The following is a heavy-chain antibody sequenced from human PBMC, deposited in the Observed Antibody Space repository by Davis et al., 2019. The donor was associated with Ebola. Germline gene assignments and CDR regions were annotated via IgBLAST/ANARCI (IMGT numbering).Heavy chain of an antibody. CDR2: INAGNGNT. V-gene: IGHV1-3*01. Sequence: ASVKVSCKASGGTFSSYAISWVRQAPGQRLEWMGWINAGNGNTKYSQKFQGRVTITRDTSASTAYMELSSLRSEDTAVYYCARGPLRSLYYYDSSGYYAFDIWGQGTMVTVSS. J-gene: IGHJ3*02. CDR1: GGTFSSYA. CDR3: ARGPLRSLYYYDSSGYYAFDI. D-gene: IGHD3-22*01.